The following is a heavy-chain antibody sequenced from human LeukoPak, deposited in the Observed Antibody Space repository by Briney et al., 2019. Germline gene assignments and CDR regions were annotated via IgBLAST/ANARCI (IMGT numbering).Heavy chain of an antibody. CDR1: GGSISSYY. CDR2: IYYSGST. D-gene: IGHD1-26*01. Sequence: SETLSLTCTVSGGSISSYYWSWLRQPPGKGLEWIGFIYYSGSTHYKSSLKSRVTISVDTSKNQFSLRLSSVTAADTAVYYCARHSGSSPHYFDYGGQGTLVTVS. V-gene: IGHV4-59*08. J-gene: IGHJ4*02. CDR3: ARHSGSSPHYFDY.